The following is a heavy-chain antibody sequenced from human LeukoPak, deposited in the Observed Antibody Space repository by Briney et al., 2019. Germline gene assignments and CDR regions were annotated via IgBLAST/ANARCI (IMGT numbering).Heavy chain of an antibody. V-gene: IGHV1-8*01. CDR2: MNPNSGNT. J-gene: IGHJ4*02. CDR3: ARGQWDGEGYYFDY. CDR1: GYTFTSYD. Sequence: ASVKVSCKASGYTFTSYDINWVRQATGQGLEWMGWMNPNSGNTGYAQKFQGRVTMTRNTSISTAYMELSSLRSEDTAVYYCARGQWDGEGYYFDYWAREPWSPSPQ. D-gene: IGHD2-21*01.